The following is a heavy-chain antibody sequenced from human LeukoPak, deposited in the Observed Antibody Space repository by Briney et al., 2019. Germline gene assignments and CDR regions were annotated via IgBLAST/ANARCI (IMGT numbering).Heavy chain of an antibody. J-gene: IGHJ4*02. V-gene: IGHV3-15*01. CDR3: TTDGSSSWVSRPYYFDY. Sequence: GGSLRLSCAASGFTFSNAWMSWVRQAPGKGLEWVGRIKSTTDGGTTDYAAPVKGRFTISRDDSKNTLYLQMNSLKTEDTAVYYCTTDGSSSWVSRPYYFDYWGQGTLVTVSS. CDR1: GFTFSNAW. D-gene: IGHD6-13*01. CDR2: IKSTTDGGTT.